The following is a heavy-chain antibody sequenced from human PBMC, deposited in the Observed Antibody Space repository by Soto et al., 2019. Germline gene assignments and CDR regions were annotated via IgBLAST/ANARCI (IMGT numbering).Heavy chain of an antibody. Sequence: ASVKVSCKASGYTFTSYDINWVRQATGQGLGWMGWMNPNSGNTGYAQKFQGRVTMTRNTSISTAYMELSSLRSEDTAVYYCATRYEKGYCSGGSCDHAFDIWGQGTMVTVSS. J-gene: IGHJ3*02. CDR2: MNPNSGNT. CDR3: ATRYEKGYCSGGSCDHAFDI. V-gene: IGHV1-8*01. CDR1: GYTFTSYD. D-gene: IGHD2-15*01.